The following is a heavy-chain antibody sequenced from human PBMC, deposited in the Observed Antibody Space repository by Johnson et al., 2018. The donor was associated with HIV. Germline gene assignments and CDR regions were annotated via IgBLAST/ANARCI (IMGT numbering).Heavy chain of an antibody. J-gene: IGHJ3*02. Sequence: QVQLVESGGDLVKAGGSLRLSCAASGSTFSDYYMSWIRQAPGKGLEWVSYISGSGGTIYYADSVKGLFTISRDNSKTTLFLHINSLRAEDTAVYYCARDRRSSFDIWGQGTMVAVSS. D-gene: IGHD6-6*01. V-gene: IGHV3-11*04. CDR2: ISGSGGTI. CDR1: GSTFSDYY. CDR3: ARDRRSSFDI.